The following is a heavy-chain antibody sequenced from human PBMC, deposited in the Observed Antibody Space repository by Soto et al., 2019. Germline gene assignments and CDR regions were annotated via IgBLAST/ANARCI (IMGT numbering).Heavy chain of an antibody. V-gene: IGHV3-23*01. CDR3: AKAAVEVSAAPWFDP. CDR2: SSGSGGNT. J-gene: IGHJ5*02. D-gene: IGHD2-15*01. Sequence: EVQLLESGGGLVQPGGSLRLSCAASGFTFSSYAMSWVRPAPGKGLEWVSSSSGSGGNTYYADSVKGRFTISRDNSKNTLYVHMNSLRAEDTAIYYCAKAAVEVSAAPWFDPWGQGTLVTVSS. CDR1: GFTFSSYA.